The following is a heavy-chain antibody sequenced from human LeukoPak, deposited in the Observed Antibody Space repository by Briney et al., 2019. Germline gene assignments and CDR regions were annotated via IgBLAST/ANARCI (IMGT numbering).Heavy chain of an antibody. CDR1: AFTFSSYW. CDR2: MKEDGGEI. J-gene: IGHJ4*02. D-gene: IGHD4-23*01. Sequence: PGGSLRLSCEASAFTFSSYWMSWVRQAPGKGLEWVANMKEDGGEINYVDSVKGRFTISRDNAKNSLFLQMNSLRVEDTAVYYCARERGYSTFDYWGQGTLVTVSS. V-gene: IGHV3-7*01. CDR3: ARERGYSTFDY.